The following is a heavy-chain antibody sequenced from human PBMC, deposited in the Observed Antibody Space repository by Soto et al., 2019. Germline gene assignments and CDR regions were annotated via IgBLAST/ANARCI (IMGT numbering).Heavy chain of an antibody. Sequence: EVQLLESGGALGQPGGSLRLSCEVSGFTFRDYAMSWVRQAPGKGLEWVSTVSGSLDSAYYSDAVKGRFTVSRDHSRNVLYLQMDSLRAEDTGVYYCAKDSGLPGDFGILINAFDIWGQGTLVTVSS. CDR3: AKDSGLPGDFGILINAFDI. CDR1: GFTFRDYA. V-gene: IGHV3-23*01. J-gene: IGHJ3*02. D-gene: IGHD3-3*01. CDR2: VSGSLDSA.